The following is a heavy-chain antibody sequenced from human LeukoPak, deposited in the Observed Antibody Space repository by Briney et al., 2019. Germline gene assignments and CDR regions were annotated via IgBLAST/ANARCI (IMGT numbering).Heavy chain of an antibody. V-gene: IGHV3-66*01. J-gene: IGHJ4*02. CDR1: GSTVSGNH. D-gene: IGHD5-18*01. CDR2: IHSGAST. Sequence: GGSLRLSCAASGSTVSGNHMNWVRQAPGKGLEWVSVIHSGASTYYADSVKGRFTISRDNSKNTLYLQMNSLRAEDTAVYYCAKRSNTAMGPRPYYFDYWGQGTLVTVSS. CDR3: AKRSNTAMGPRPYYFDY.